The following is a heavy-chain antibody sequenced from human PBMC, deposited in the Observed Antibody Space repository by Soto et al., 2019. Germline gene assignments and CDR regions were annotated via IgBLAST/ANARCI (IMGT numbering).Heavy chain of an antibody. V-gene: IGHV4-59*08. J-gene: IGHJ4*02. CDR2: IYYSGST. CDR3: ARVSQYGDPLDY. CDR1: GGSISSYY. Sequence: QVQLQESGPVLVKPSETLSLTCTVSGGSISSYYWSWIRQPPGKGLEWIGYIYYSGSTNDNPSLKSRVTISVDTSKNQCSLKLSSVTAADTAVYYCARVSQYGDPLDYWGQGTLVTVSS. D-gene: IGHD4-17*01.